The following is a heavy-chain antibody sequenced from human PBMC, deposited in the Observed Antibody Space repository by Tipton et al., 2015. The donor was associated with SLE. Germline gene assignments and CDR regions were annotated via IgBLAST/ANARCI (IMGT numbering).Heavy chain of an antibody. J-gene: IGHJ3*02. CDR2: ISDTAYYK. CDR1: GFTFSSYS. V-gene: IGHV3-23*01. CDR3: AKARTTVTSYDAFDI. Sequence: GSLRLSCAASGFTFSSYSMDWVRQAPGKGLEWVSAISDTAYYKNYADSVKGRLTISRDNSRNTLSLEMNSLRAEDTAVYYCAKARTTVTSYDAFDIWGQGTMVTVSS. D-gene: IGHD4-17*01.